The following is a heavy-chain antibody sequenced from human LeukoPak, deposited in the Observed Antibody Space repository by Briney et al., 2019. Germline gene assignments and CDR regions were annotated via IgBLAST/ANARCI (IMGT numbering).Heavy chain of an antibody. J-gene: IGHJ4*02. D-gene: IGHD2-15*01. CDR3: ARGDLGYCSGGSCYLYYFDF. Sequence: PSQTLSLTCTVSGGSISSGGYYWSWIRQPPGKGLEWIGEINHSGSTNYNPSLKSRVTISVDTSKNQFSLNLSSVTAADTAVYYCARGDLGYCSGGSCYLYYFDFWGQGTLVTVSS. CDR2: INHSGST. V-gene: IGHV4-30-2*01. CDR1: GGSISSGGYY.